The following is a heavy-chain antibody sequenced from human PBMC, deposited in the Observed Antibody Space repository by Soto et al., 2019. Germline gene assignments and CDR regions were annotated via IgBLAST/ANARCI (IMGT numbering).Heavy chain of an antibody. Sequence: GGSLRLSCAASGFTFSSYAMSWVRQAPGKGLEWVSYISNSGNTIYYADSVKGRFTISRDNAKNSLYLRMNSLRDEDTAVYYCARGNYYDRSGYRYYFDYWGQGTLVTVSS. D-gene: IGHD3-22*01. CDR2: ISNSGNTI. V-gene: IGHV3-48*02. J-gene: IGHJ4*02. CDR3: ARGNYYDRSGYRYYFDY. CDR1: GFTFSSYA.